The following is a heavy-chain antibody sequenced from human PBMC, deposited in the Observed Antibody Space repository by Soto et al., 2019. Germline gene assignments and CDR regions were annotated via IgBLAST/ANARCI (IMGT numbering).Heavy chain of an antibody. CDR3: ARGSSAYGFALDY. CDR2: ISPGDSIT. CDR1: GYSFTSYW. D-gene: IGHD5-12*01. V-gene: IGHV5-51*01. J-gene: IGHJ4*02. Sequence: GESLKISCKGSGYSFTSYWIGWVRQMPGKGLEWMGIISPGDSITKYSPSFQGLVTISADKYLNTAYLQLSSLKASDTAIYYCARGSSAYGFALDYWGQGILVTVS.